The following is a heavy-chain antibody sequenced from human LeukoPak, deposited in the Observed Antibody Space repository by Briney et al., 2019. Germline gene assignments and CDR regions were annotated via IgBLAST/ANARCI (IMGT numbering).Heavy chain of an antibody. CDR3: ARDRGGDYGDYYYYGMDV. J-gene: IGHJ6*02. CDR1: GSTVSSNY. Sequence: GGSLRLSCAASGSTVSSNYMSWVRQAPGKGLEWVSVIYSGGSTYYADSVKGRFTISRDNSKNTLYLQMNSLRAEDTAVYYCARDRGGDYGDYYYYGMDVWGQGTTVTVSS. V-gene: IGHV3-66*01. CDR2: IYSGGST. D-gene: IGHD4-17*01.